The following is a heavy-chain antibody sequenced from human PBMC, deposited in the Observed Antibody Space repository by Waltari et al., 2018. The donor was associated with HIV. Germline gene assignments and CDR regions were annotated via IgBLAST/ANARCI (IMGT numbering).Heavy chain of an antibody. CDR3: ARSQPAYSSGWKKGELYYFDY. D-gene: IGHD6-19*01. CDR2: INSDGSST. J-gene: IGHJ4*02. CDR1: GFTFSSYW. Sequence: EVPLVESGGGLVQPGGSQRLSCAASGFTFSSYWMHWGRQAPGKGLVWVSRINSDGSSTSYADSVKGRFTISRDNAKNTLYLQMNSLRAEDTAVYYCARSQPAYSSGWKKGELYYFDYWGQGTLVTVSS. V-gene: IGHV3-74*01.